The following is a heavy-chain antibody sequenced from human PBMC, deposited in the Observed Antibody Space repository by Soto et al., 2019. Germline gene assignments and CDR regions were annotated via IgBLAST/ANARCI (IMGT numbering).Heavy chain of an antibody. J-gene: IGHJ4*02. CDR2: INPNSGGT. V-gene: IGHV1-2*02. CDR1: GYTFTGYY. CDR3: ARGAARLAIYY. Sequence: GASVKVSCKASGYTFTGYYMHWVLQAPGQGLEWMGWINPNSGGTNYAQKFQGRVTMPRHTSISTAYMELSRLRSDDTAVYYCARGAARLAIYYWGQGTLVTVSS. D-gene: IGHD6-6*01.